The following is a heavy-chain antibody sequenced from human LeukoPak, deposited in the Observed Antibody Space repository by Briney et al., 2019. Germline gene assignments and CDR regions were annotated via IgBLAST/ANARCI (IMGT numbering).Heavy chain of an antibody. CDR1: GGSISSYY. Sequence: SETLSLTCTVSGGSISSYYWSWIRQPPGKGLEWIGYIYYSGSTNYNPSLKSRVTISVATSKNQFSLKLSSVTAADTAVYYCARTLQYSSSWYYYYYMDVWGKGTTVTVSS. J-gene: IGHJ6*03. CDR2: IYYSGST. V-gene: IGHV4-59*01. D-gene: IGHD6-13*01. CDR3: ARTLQYSSSWYYYYYMDV.